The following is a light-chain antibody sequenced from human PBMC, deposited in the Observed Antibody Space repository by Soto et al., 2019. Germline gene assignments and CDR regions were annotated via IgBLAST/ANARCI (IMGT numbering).Light chain of an antibody. V-gene: IGLV2-14*01. Sequence: QSALTQPASVSGSPGQSITISCAGTSSDFGGYDYVSWYQHHPGKAPKLMIYEVSYRASGVSNRFSGSKSGNTASLTISGLQAEDEADYYCSSFTTSSTYLFGTGTKLTV. CDR2: EVS. J-gene: IGLJ1*01. CDR3: SSFTTSSTYL. CDR1: SSDFGGYDY.